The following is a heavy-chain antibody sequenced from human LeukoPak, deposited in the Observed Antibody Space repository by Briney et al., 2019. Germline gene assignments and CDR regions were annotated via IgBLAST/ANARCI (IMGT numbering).Heavy chain of an antibody. V-gene: IGHV3-11*04. CDR3: ARSIYSKYVHFDY. CDR1: GFTFSDYY. J-gene: IGHJ4*02. CDR2: ISSSGSTI. D-gene: IGHD4-11*01. Sequence: AGGSLRLSCAASGFTFSDYYMSWIRQAPGKGLEWVSYISSSGSTIYYADSVKGRFTISRDNAKNSLYLQMNSLRAEDTAVYYCARSIYSKYVHFDYWGQGTLVTVSS.